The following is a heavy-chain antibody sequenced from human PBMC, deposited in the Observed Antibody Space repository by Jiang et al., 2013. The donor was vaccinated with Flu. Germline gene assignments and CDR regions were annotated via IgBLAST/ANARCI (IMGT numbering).Heavy chain of an antibody. V-gene: IGHV1-2*04. CDR3: ARDKSPINRPGITMISIVTAFDI. D-gene: IGHD3-22*01. Sequence: SGAEVKKPGASVKVSCKASGYTFTGYYMHWVRQAPGQGLEWMGWINPNSGGTNYAQKFQGWVTMTRDTSISTAYMELSRLRSDDTAVYYCARDKSPINRPGITMISIVTAFDIWGQGTMVTVSS. J-gene: IGHJ3*02. CDR1: GYTFTGYY. CDR2: INPNSGGT.